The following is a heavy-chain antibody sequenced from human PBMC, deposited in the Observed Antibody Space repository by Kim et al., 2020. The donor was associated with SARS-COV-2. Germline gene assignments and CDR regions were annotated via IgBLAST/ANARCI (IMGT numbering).Heavy chain of an antibody. CDR3: VKGVFFSSGWFDY. CDR1: GFTFSNYA. Sequence: GGSLRLSCAASGFTFSNYAMTWVRQAPGKGLEWVSTISGSGGITYYADSVKGRFTISRDNSKNTLYLQVNSLRAEDTAVYKCVKGVFFSSGWFDYWGQGTLVTVSS. CDR2: ISGSGGIT. V-gene: IGHV3-23*01. J-gene: IGHJ4*02. D-gene: IGHD6-19*01.